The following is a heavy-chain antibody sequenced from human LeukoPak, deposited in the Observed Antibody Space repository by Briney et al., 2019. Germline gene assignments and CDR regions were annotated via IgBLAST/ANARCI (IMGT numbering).Heavy chain of an antibody. V-gene: IGHV3-21*01. D-gene: IGHD3-22*01. Sequence: GGSLRLSCAASGFTFSSYSMNWVRQAPGKGLEWVSSISSSSSYIYYADSVKGRFTISRDNAKNSLYLQMNSLRAEDTAVYYCARTPSYYYDSSGYYYFPFDCWGQGTLVTVSS. CDR3: ARTPSYYYDSSGYYYFPFDC. CDR1: GFTFSSYS. CDR2: ISSSSSYI. J-gene: IGHJ4*02.